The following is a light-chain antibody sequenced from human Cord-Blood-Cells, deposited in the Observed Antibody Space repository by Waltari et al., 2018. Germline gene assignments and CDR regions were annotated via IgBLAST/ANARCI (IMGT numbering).Light chain of an antibody. V-gene: IGLV2-14*01. CDR3: SSYTRSSTLV. CDR2: DVS. CDR1: SSAVGGYNY. J-gene: IGLJ3*02. Sequence: QSALTQPASVSGSPEQSITISCTVTSSAVGGYNYVFWYQQHPVKAPKLMIYDVSNRPSGVSNRFSGSKSGNTASLTISGLQAEDEADYYCSSYTRSSTLVFGGGTKLTVL.